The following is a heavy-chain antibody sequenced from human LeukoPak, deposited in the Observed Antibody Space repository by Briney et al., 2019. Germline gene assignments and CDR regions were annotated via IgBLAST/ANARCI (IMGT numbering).Heavy chain of an antibody. CDR3: ARGAVRAHRQLGNDFDY. Sequence: PGGSLRLSCAASGFTFSSYSMNWVRQAPGKGLEWVSSISSSSSYIYYADSVKGRFTISRDNAKNSLYLQMNSLRAEDTAVYYCARGAVRAHRQLGNDFDYWGQGTLVTVSS. J-gene: IGHJ4*02. V-gene: IGHV3-21*01. CDR2: ISSSSSYI. D-gene: IGHD7-27*01. CDR1: GFTFSSYS.